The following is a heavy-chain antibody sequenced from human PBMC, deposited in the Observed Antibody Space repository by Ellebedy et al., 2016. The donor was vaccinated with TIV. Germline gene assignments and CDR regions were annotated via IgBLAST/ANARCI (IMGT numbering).Heavy chain of an antibody. J-gene: IGHJ3*01. Sequence: SVQVSCXASGGTFSNYAIGWVRQAPGHGLEWMGRFIPMVGIANYAQKFQARVTFTADKSTSTAYMELRSLRSEDTAVYYCVRVSRWEAFDLWGQGTMVTASS. CDR2: FIPMVGIA. CDR1: GGTFSNYA. CDR3: VRVSRWEAFDL. V-gene: IGHV1-69*04. D-gene: IGHD1-26*01.